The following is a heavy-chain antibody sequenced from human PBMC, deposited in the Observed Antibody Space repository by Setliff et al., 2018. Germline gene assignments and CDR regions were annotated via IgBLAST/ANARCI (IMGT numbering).Heavy chain of an antibody. J-gene: IGHJ3*02. V-gene: IGHV4-34*01. D-gene: IGHD2-2*01. CDR1: GGSFSSFY. Sequence: SETLSLTCAVYGGSFSSFYWSWIRQPPGKGLEWIGEINHSGTTNYNPSLKSRVTISVDTSKNQLSLILRSVTAADTAVYYCARGRMRGSCSGPSCTYDPFDIWGQGTPVTVSS. CDR2: INHSGTT. CDR3: ARGRMRGSCSGPSCTYDPFDI.